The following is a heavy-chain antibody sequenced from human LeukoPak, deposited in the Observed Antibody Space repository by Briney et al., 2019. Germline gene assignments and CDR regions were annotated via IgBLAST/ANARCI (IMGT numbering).Heavy chain of an antibody. D-gene: IGHD6-25*01. CDR1: GGSISSSSYC. J-gene: IGHJ4*02. CDR2: IYYSGST. V-gene: IGHV4-39*01. CDR3: TAGRSDYFDF. Sequence: SETLSLTCTVSGGSISSSSYCWGWIRQPPGRGLELIASIYYSGSTYYNPSLKSRVTISVDTSKNQFSLKLSSVTAADTAVYYCTAGRSDYFDFWGQGTLVTVSS.